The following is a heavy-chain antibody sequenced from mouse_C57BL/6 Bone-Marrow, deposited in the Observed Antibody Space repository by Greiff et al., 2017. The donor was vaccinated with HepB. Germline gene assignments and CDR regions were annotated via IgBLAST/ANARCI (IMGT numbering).Heavy chain of an antibody. CDR3: AIRWLLRGAWFAY. CDR2: IHPSDSDT. D-gene: IGHD2-3*01. CDR1: GYTFTSYW. Sequence: QVQLKQPGAELVKPGASVKVSCKASGYTFTSYWMHWVKQRPGQGLEWIGRIHPSDSDTNYNQKFKSKATLTVDKSSSTAYMQLSSLTSEDSAVYYCAIRWLLRGAWFAYWGQGTLVTVSA. J-gene: IGHJ3*01. V-gene: IGHV1-74*01.